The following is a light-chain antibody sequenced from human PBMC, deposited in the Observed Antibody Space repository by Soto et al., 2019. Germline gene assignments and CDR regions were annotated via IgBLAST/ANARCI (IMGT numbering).Light chain of an antibody. V-gene: IGKV3D-20*02. CDR1: QSVTNNY. Sequence: EVVLTQSPGTLSFAQGERAILSFSASQSVTNNYLAWYQQRPGLAPRLLIYGASTRATGIPARFSGSGSGADFTLTISSLEPEDFAVYYCQQRSSWPITFGQGTRLEIK. J-gene: IGKJ5*01. CDR3: QQRSSWPIT. CDR2: GAS.